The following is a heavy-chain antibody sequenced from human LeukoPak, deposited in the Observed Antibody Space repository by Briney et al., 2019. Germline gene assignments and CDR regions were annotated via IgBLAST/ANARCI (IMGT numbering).Heavy chain of an antibody. CDR2: IIPIFGTA. V-gene: IGHV1-69*13. CDR3: ASSSSSPPTFDY. D-gene: IGHD6-6*01. J-gene: IGHJ4*02. Sequence: GASVKVSCKASGGTFSSYAISWVRQAPGQGLEWMGRIIPIFGTANYAQKFQGRVTITADESTSTAYMELGSLRSEDTAVYYCASSSSSPPTFDYWGQGTLVTVSS. CDR1: GGTFSSYA.